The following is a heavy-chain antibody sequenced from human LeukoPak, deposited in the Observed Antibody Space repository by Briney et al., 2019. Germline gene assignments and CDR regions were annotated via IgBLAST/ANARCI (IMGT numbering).Heavy chain of an antibody. CDR1: GGSFSGYY. Sequence: PSETLSLTCAVYGGSFSGYYWSWIRQPPGKGLEWIGEINHSGSTNYNPSLKSRVTISVDTSKNQFSLKLSSVTAADTAVYYCARGPITMVRGGPFDYWGQGTLVTVSS. J-gene: IGHJ4*02. V-gene: IGHV4-34*01. D-gene: IGHD3-10*01. CDR3: ARGPITMVRGGPFDY. CDR2: INHSGST.